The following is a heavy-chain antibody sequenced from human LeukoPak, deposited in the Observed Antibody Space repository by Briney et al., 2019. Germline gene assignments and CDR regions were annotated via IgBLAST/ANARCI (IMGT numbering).Heavy chain of an antibody. CDR1: GLTVSSNY. J-gene: IGHJ6*02. CDR2: IFSGGST. Sequence: GGSLRLSCAASGLTVSSNYMSWVRLAPGKGLEWVSVIFSGGSTSYADPVKGRFTISRDNSKNTLYLQMNSLRAEDTALYYCTRDPGYCSSSSCIYYGMDVWGQGTTVTVSS. CDR3: TRDPGYCSSSSCIYYGMDV. V-gene: IGHV3-53*01. D-gene: IGHD2-2*01.